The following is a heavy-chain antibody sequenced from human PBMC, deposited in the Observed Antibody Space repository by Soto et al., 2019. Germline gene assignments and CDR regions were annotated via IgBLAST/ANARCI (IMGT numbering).Heavy chain of an antibody. CDR3: AREGGRHCSPTRCYNAFDI. CDR1: GFSFSSFS. J-gene: IGHJ3*02. V-gene: IGHV3-48*02. D-gene: IGHD2-2*02. Sequence: GGSLRLSCASSGFSFSSFSMNWVRQSPGKGLEWVSYISSTSNTIYYADSVKGRFTISRDNAQNTLYLQMNSLRDEDTAVYYCAREGGRHCSPTRCYNAFDIWGQGTMVTVSS. CDR2: ISSTSNTI.